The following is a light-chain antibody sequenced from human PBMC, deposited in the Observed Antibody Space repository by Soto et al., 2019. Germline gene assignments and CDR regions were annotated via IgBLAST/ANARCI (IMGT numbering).Light chain of an antibody. CDR3: QQLNSYE. CDR1: QASSRY. CDR2: AST. J-gene: IGKJ1*01. Sequence: QLTQSPSSLSASIGDRVIITCRATQASSRYLAWYQQKPGASPKLLMYASTTLQSGVPSRFSGASSGTEFTLTISSLQSDDFATYYCQQLNSYEFGQGTKVEIK. V-gene: IGKV1-9*01.